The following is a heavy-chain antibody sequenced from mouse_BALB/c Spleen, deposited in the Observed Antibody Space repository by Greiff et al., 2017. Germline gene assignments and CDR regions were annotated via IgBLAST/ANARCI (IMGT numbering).Heavy chain of an antibody. V-gene: IGHV5-9-3*01. CDR1: GFTFSSYA. Sequence: DVKLVESGGGLVKPGGSLKLSCAASGFTFSSYAMSWVRQTPEKRLEWVATISSGGSYTYYPDSVKGRFTISRDNAKNTLYLQMSSLRSEDTAMYYCARKGRPFDVWGAGTTVTVSS. CDR2: ISSGGSYT. D-gene: IGHD3-3*01. CDR3: ARKGRPFDV. J-gene: IGHJ1*01.